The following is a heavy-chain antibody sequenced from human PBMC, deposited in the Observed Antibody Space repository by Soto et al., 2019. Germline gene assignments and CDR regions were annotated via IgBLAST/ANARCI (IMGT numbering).Heavy chain of an antibody. V-gene: IGHV1-2*02. CDR1: GYTFTGYY. J-gene: IGHJ6*02. Sequence: ASVKVSCKASGYTFTGYYMHWVRQAPGQGLEWMGWINPNSGGTNYAQKFQGRVTMTRDTSISTAYMELSRLRSDDTAVYYCAREMFQLWSYGMAVWGPGTTVTVSS. CDR3: AREMFQLWSYGMAV. D-gene: IGHD5-18*01. CDR2: INPNSGGT.